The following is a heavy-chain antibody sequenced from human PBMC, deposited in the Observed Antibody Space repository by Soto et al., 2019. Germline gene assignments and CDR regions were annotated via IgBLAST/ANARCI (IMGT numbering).Heavy chain of an antibody. CDR1: GFTFSRHA. V-gene: IGHV3-48*03. CDR2: IRASDNSI. D-gene: IGHD1-1*01. J-gene: IGHJ4*02. CDR3: ASSGWGASGTPYLDF. Sequence: PGGSLRLSCAASGFTFSRHAIHLVRQAPGKGLEWLSFIRASDNSIYYADSVEGRFTISGDNAKNSVSLQMNSLTVEDTAIYYCASSGWGASGTPYLDFWGQGTLVTVSS.